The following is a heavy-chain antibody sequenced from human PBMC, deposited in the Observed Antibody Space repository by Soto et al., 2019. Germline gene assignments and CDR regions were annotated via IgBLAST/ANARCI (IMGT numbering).Heavy chain of an antibody. Sequence: QVQLVQSGAEVKKPGSSVKVSCKASGGTFSSYTISWVRQAPGQELEWMGRIIPILGIANYAQKFQGRVTITADKSTSTAYMELSSLRSEDTAVYYCARDHRVVDIVATSSYYFDYWGQGTLVTVSS. CDR3: ARDHRVVDIVATSSYYFDY. J-gene: IGHJ4*02. CDR2: IIPILGIA. V-gene: IGHV1-69*08. D-gene: IGHD5-12*01. CDR1: GGTFSSYT.